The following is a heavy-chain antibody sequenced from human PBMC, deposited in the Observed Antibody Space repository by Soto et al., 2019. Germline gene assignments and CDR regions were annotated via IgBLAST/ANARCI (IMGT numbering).Heavy chain of an antibody. D-gene: IGHD3-10*01. CDR3: ARKYRRFGTYFYAMDV. J-gene: IGHJ6*02. Sequence: VASVKVSCKASGGTFSSYAISWVRQAPGQGLEWMGGIIPIFGTANYAQKFQGRVTITADKSTSTAYMELSSLRSEDTAVYYCARKYRRFGTYFYAMDVWGQGTTVTVSS. CDR1: GGTFSSYA. CDR2: IIPIFGTA. V-gene: IGHV1-69*06.